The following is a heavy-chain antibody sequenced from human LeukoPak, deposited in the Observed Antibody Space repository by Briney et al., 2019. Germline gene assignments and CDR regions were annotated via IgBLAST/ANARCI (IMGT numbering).Heavy chain of an antibody. J-gene: IGHJ4*02. CDR2: INQVGSSK. CDR3: ANLGPPGRDHYLES. Sequence: GGSLRLSCAASGFTFDDYGMTWVRQAPGKGPEWVANINQVGSSKYFVDSVKGRFIISRDNAKNSLYLQMNSLRDEDTAVYYCANLGPPGRDHYLESWGQGTLVTVSS. CDR1: GFTFDDYG. V-gene: IGHV3-7*01. D-gene: IGHD5-24*01.